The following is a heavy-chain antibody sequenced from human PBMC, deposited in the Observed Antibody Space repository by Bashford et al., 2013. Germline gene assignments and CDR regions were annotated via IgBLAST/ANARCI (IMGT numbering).Heavy chain of an antibody. CDR3: ARDFSCRGGTCYSGYFDY. CDR1: GYTLNAKF. CDR2: INPDSGDI. J-gene: IGHJ4*02. D-gene: IGHD2-15*01. Sequence: ASVKVSCKASGYTLNAKFLYWVRQAPGQGPEWMGWINPDSGDIKYAQKFQGRVTMSRDTSINTAYMDLTRLKSDDTAVYYCARDFSCRGGTCYSGYFDYWGQGTLVTVSS. V-gene: IGHV1-2*02.